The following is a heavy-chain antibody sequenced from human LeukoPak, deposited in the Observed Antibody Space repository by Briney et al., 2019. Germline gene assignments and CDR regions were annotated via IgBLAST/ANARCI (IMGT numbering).Heavy chain of an antibody. D-gene: IGHD5-12*01. Sequence: SETLSLTCNVSGASVSSGSYYWSWIRQPPGKELEWIGYIYYSGSTSYNPSLKSRVTISVDTSKNQFSLRLSSVTAADTAVYYCARADGRLATDIDYWGQGTLVTVSP. CDR3: ARADGRLATDIDY. CDR1: GASVSSGSYY. V-gene: IGHV4-61*01. CDR2: IYYSGST. J-gene: IGHJ4*02.